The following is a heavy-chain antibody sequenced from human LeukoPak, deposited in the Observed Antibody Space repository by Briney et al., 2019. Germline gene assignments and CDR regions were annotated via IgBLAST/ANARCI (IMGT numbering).Heavy chain of an antibody. CDR1: GGSISSGSYY. J-gene: IGHJ4*02. Sequence: PSQTLSLTCTVSGGSISSGSYYWSWIRQPAGKGLEWIGRIYTSGSTNYNPSLKSRVTISVDTSKNQFSLKLSSVTAADTAVYYCARLVGATGYFDYWGQGTLVTVSS. CDR3: ARLVGATGYFDY. CDR2: IYTSGST. V-gene: IGHV4-61*02. D-gene: IGHD1-26*01.